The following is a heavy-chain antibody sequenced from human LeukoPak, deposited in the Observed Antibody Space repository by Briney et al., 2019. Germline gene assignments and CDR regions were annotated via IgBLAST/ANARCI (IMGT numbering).Heavy chain of an antibody. J-gene: IGHJ4*02. Sequence: GSLRLSCAASGFTVSSNYMSWVRQAPVKGLEWVSVIYSGGSTYYADSVKGRFTISRDNSKNTLYLQMNSLRAEDTAVYYCAREYYYGSGSYTPFDYWGQGTLVTVSS. CDR3: AREYYYGSGSYTPFDY. D-gene: IGHD3-10*01. CDR2: IYSGGST. CDR1: GFTVSSNY. V-gene: IGHV3-66*01.